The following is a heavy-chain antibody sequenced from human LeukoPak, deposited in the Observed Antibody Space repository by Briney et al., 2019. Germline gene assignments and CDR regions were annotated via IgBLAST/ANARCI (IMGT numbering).Heavy chain of an antibody. V-gene: IGHV4-39*01. CDR1: GDSISSSSCY. D-gene: IGHD3-10*01. CDR3: ARLAMVRGVIPDWFDP. Sequence: SETLSLTCTVAGDSISSSSCYWGWIRQSPGKGLEWIASIYYSGSTYYNPSLKSRVTISVDTSKNQFSLKLSSVSAADTAVYYCARLAMVRGVIPDWFDPWGQGTLVTVSS. J-gene: IGHJ5*02. CDR2: IYYSGST.